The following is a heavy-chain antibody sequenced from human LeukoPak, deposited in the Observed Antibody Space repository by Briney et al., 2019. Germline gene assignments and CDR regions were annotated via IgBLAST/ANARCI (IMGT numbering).Heavy chain of an antibody. CDR3: ARGLDRSSDY. D-gene: IGHD6-6*01. J-gene: IGHJ4*02. Sequence: PSETLSLTCAVYGGSFSGYYWSWIRQPPGKGLEWIGEINHSGSTNYNPSLKGRVTISVDTSKNQFSLKLSSVTAADTAVYYCARGLDRSSDYWGQGTLVTVSS. CDR2: INHSGST. V-gene: IGHV4-34*01. CDR1: GGSFSGYY.